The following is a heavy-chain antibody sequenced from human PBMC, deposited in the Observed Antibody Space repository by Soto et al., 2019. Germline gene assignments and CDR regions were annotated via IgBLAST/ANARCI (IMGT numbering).Heavy chain of an antibody. CDR2: INHSGST. CDR1: GGSFSGYY. Sequence: SETLSLTCAVYGGSFSGYYWSWIRQPPGKGLEWIGEINHSGSTNYNPSLKSRVTISVDTSKNQFSLKLSSVTAADTAVYYCARGGESATYYYGSGSYYTKRPFDYWGQGTPVTVSS. V-gene: IGHV4-34*01. J-gene: IGHJ4*02. CDR3: ARGGESATYYYGSGSYYTKRPFDY. D-gene: IGHD3-10*01.